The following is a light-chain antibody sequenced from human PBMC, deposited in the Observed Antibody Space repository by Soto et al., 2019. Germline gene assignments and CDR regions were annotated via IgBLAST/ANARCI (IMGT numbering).Light chain of an antibody. CDR1: QYINTR. J-gene: IGKJ1*01. Sequence: EIVLTQSPATLSSFPGDRVALCCRASQYINTRLAWHQHRPGQAPRLLIYQTSIRAAGIPARFSASGSGTDFTLTISDVQPEDFALYYCHQRQSWPRTFGQGTKVDIK. CDR3: HQRQSWPRT. CDR2: QTS. V-gene: IGKV3-11*01.